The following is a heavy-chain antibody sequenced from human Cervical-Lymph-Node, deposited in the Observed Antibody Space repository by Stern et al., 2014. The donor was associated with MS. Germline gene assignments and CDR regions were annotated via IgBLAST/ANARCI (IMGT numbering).Heavy chain of an antibody. CDR2: ISSSSSDI. D-gene: IGHD3-3*01. J-gene: IGHJ5*02. CDR3: ARDVTPFWSGYYAVFDA. V-gene: IGHV3-21*01. Sequence: VQLVESGGGLVKPGGSLRLSCAVSGFTFNNYDMNWVRQAPGKGLEWVASISSSSSDIGYADSVKGLFTIARDNAKNSLYLQMNSLRVEDTAVYYCARDVTPFWSGYYAVFDAWGQGTLVTVSS. CDR1: GFTFNNYD.